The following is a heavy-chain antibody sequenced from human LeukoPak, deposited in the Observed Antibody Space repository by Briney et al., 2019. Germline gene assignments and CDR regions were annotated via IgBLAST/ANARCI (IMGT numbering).Heavy chain of an antibody. CDR3: ARGRHEETTFRDYYYGLDV. CDR2: LYDSGST. CDR1: GGSISSSSYY. V-gene: IGHV4-39*01. D-gene: IGHD4-11*01. J-gene: IGHJ6*02. Sequence: SSETLSLTCTVSGGSISSSSYYWDWIRQPPGKGLEWIGNLYDSGSTHYNPSLRSRVTISADTSKNQFSLRLSSVTAADTAVYYCARGRHEETTFRDYYYGLDVWGQGTTVTVSS.